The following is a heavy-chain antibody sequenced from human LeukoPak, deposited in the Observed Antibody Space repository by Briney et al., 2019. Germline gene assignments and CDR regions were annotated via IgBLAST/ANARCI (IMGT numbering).Heavy chain of an antibody. Sequence: SETLSLTCTVSGGSISSDYWSWIRQPPGKGLEYIGYIYYRGSTSYNPSLKSRVTISLDTSKNQFSLKLNSVTAADTAVYYCARGDLGAFDIWGQGTMVTVSS. CDR3: ARGDLGAFDI. V-gene: IGHV4-59*08. D-gene: IGHD3-10*01. J-gene: IGHJ3*02. CDR1: GGSISSDY. CDR2: IYYRGST.